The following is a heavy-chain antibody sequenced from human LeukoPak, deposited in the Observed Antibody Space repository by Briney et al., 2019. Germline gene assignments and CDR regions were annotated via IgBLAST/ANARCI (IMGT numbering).Heavy chain of an antibody. CDR2: IKSDGSST. CDR1: GFTFSSNW. Sequence: TGGSLRLSCAASGFTFSSNWMHWVRQAPGKGLVWVSRIKSDGSSTGYADSVKGRFTISRDNAKNTLYLQMNSLRAEDTAVYYCALFSWPYYWGQGTLVTVSS. J-gene: IGHJ4*02. V-gene: IGHV3-74*01. CDR3: ALFSWPYY.